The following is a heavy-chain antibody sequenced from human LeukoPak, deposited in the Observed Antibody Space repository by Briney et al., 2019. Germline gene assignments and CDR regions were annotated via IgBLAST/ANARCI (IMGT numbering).Heavy chain of an antibody. CDR3: ARRVGGTPDY. V-gene: IGHV3-23*01. CDR2: IGADGHST. Sequence: GGSLRLSCAASGFLISNGVMTWVRQAPGKGLEWVSAIGADGHSTDYANSVKGRFTISRDNSKNTLYLQMNSLSAEDTALYYCARRVGGTPDYWGRGTLVTVSS. J-gene: IGHJ4*02. D-gene: IGHD1-26*01. CDR1: GFLISNGV.